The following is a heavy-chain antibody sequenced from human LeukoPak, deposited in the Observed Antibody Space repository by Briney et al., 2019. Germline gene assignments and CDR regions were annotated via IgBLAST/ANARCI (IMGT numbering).Heavy chain of an antibody. D-gene: IGHD3-22*01. CDR3: AKERWPYYDSSGFDY. J-gene: IGHJ4*02. Sequence: GRSLRLSCAASGFTFDDYAMHWVRQVPGKGLEWVSGISWNSGSIGYADSVKGRFTISRDNAKNSLYLQMNSLRAEDTALYYCAKERWPYYDSSGFDYWGQGTLVTVSS. CDR1: GFTFDDYA. CDR2: ISWNSGSI. V-gene: IGHV3-9*01.